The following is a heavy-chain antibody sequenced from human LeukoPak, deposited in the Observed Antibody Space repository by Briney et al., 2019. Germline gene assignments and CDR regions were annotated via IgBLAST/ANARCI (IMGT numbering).Heavy chain of an antibody. CDR3: GMSGDRVPLQDDVFDV. D-gene: IGHD1-26*01. V-gene: IGHV5-51*01. CDR1: GYSLTSYC. J-gene: IGHJ3*01. CDR2: IYPGDSGP. Sequence: GESLKISCKVSGYSLTSYCIGWVRPMPGRGLEWVGIIYPGDSGPTYSPSFQGQVTISVDKSINTAYLHWSRLQASDTAMYYCGMSGDRVPLQDDVFDVWGQGTMVTVST.